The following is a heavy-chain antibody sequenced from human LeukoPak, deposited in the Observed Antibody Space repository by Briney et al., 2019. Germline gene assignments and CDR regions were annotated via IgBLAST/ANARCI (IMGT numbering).Heavy chain of an antibody. J-gene: IGHJ3*01. Sequence: PGGSLRLSCAASGFTFSTYWMSWVRQAPGKGLEWVANIKQDGSDTHYADSVKGRFTISRDNAKNSLYLQMNSLRAEDTAVYYCAREDCASTYCYTGDAFDVWGRGTMVTVSS. CDR2: IKQDGSDT. D-gene: IGHD2-2*02. CDR3: AREDCASTYCYTGDAFDV. V-gene: IGHV3-7*01. CDR1: GFTFSTYW.